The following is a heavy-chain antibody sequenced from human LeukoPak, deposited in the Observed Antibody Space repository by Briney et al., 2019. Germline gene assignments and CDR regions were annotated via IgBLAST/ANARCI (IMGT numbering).Heavy chain of an antibody. D-gene: IGHD3-16*02. CDR2: ISAYNGNT. J-gene: IGHJ4*02. CDR3: ARGPTMITFGGVIAHPIDY. CDR1: GYTFTSYG. V-gene: IGHV1-18*01. Sequence: ASVKVSCKASGYTFTSYGISWVRQAPGQGLEWMGWISAYNGNTNYAQKLQGRVTMTTGTSTSTAYMELRSLRSDDTAVYYCARGPTMITFGGVIAHPIDYWGQGTLVTVSS.